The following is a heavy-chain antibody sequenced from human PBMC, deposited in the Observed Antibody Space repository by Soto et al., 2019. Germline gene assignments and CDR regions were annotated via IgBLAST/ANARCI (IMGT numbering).Heavy chain of an antibody. Sequence: PGGSLRLSCAASGFTFMNYGMNWVLQAPGKGLEWVSYIGIGSSTKYYADSVKGRFTISRDNAKNSLYLQMNSLRAEDTAVYYCARDQLYYNDISGRPLNAFDVWGQGTMVTVSS. J-gene: IGHJ3*01. CDR3: ARDQLYYNDISGRPLNAFDV. D-gene: IGHD3-22*01. CDR2: IGIGSSTK. V-gene: IGHV3-48*01. CDR1: GFTFMNYG.